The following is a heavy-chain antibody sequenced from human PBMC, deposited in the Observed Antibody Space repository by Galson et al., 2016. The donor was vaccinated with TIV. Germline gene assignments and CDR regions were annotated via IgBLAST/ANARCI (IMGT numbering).Heavy chain of an antibody. CDR3: ARDYDLLTGHSYFDC. J-gene: IGHJ4*02. Sequence: SVKVSCKASGYSFSDYHIHWVRQAPGQGLQWMGWINPKDGDTYYAQDFLGRVTMTRDTSFTTAYLEMSRLRDDYPALYYCARDYDLLTGHSYFDCWGQGTVVTVSS. CDR1: GYSFSDYH. V-gene: IGHV1-2*02. CDR2: INPKDGDT. D-gene: IGHD3-9*01.